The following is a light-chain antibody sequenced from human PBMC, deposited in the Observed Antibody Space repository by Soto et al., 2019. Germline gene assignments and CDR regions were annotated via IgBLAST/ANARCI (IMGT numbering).Light chain of an antibody. Sequence: QSVLTQPPSVSGAPGQMVTISCTGSSSNVGAGFDVHWYQQLPGTAPRLLIYDNNNRPSGVPDRFSGSKSGTSASLAITGLQSEDEADYYCQSYDSSLTDSVFGGGTKVTVL. CDR1: SSNVGAGFD. CDR3: QSYDSSLTDSV. J-gene: IGLJ2*01. CDR2: DNN. V-gene: IGLV1-40*01.